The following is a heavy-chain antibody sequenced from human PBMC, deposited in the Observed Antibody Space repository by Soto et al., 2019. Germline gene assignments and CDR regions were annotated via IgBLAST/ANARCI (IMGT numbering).Heavy chain of an antibody. CDR2: ISSSSSYI. J-gene: IGHJ4*02. Sequence: PVVSLIRSCSASVFTFISYSINWFLQAPGNGLEWVSSISSSSSYIYYADSVKGRFTISRDNAKNSLYLQMNSLRAEDTAVYYCAKAPEYYYDTSGYYPFDYWGQGTLVTVSS. D-gene: IGHD3-22*01. CDR1: VFTFISYS. CDR3: AKAPEYYYDTSGYYPFDY. V-gene: IGHV3-21*01.